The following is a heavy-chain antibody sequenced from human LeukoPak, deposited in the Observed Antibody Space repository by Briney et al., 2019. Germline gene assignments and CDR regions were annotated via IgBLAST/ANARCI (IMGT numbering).Heavy chain of an antibody. J-gene: IGHJ5*02. CDR2: IFYSGST. V-gene: IGHV4-39*07. CDR3: ARRGQLAEIWFGDDWARNNWFDP. CDR1: GGSISTSSYY. D-gene: IGHD3-10*01. Sequence: PSETLSLTCTVSGGSISTSSYYWGWVRQPPGKGLEWIGNIFYSGSTYYSPSLKSRVTTSLDTSRNQFSLKLNSVTAADTAVYYCARRGQLAEIWFGDDWARNNWFDPWGQGTLVTVSS.